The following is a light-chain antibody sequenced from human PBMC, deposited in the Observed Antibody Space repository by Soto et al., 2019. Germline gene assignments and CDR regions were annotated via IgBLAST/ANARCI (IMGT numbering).Light chain of an antibody. V-gene: IGKV1-33*01. J-gene: IGKJ4*01. CDR3: QHYDNLPLT. Sequence: DIQMTQSPSSLSASVGDRVTITCQASQDISNYLNWYQQKPGKAPKLLIYVPSNLETGVTSRFSGNGSPTDFTFTISRLQPEYMATYYCQHYDNLPLTFGGGTKVEIK. CDR2: VPS. CDR1: QDISNY.